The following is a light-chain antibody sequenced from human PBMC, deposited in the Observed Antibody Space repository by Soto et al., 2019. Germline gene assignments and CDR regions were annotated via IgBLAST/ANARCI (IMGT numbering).Light chain of an antibody. Sequence: DIQMTQSPSSLSASVGDRVTITCRASQHISDYINWYQQKPGKSPKLLIYAQSNLQSGVPSRFTGSRSWTAFTLTITSLQVEDFATYYCQQSYSAPQTFGQGTKVEIK. CDR2: AQS. CDR1: QHISDY. J-gene: IGKJ1*01. V-gene: IGKV1-39*01. CDR3: QQSYSAPQT.